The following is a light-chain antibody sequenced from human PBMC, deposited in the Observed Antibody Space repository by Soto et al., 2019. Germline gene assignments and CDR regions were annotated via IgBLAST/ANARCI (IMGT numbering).Light chain of an antibody. J-gene: IGLJ1*01. CDR3: NSYSSSTFYV. V-gene: IGLV2-14*01. CDR2: QVT. Sequence: QSVLAQPASVSGSPGQSITISCTGSSSDIASFNYVSWYQQYPGKAPKLLIYQVTSRASGVSHRFSGSKFGDTASLTISGLQPEDEAEYYCNSYSSSTFYVFGTGTKVTAL. CDR1: SSDIASFNY.